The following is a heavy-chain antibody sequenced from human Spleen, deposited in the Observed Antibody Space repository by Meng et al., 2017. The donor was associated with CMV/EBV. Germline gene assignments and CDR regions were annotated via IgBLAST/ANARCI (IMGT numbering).Heavy chain of an antibody. V-gene: IGHV1-2*02. CDR1: VYTFIDRY. J-gene: IGHJ4*02. CDR3: TREAGTGAYFDY. CDR2: INPHSGDT. D-gene: IGHD6-19*01. Sequence: KACVYTFIDRYIHWERLARRQGLEWMGWINPHSGDTYHTRKFQSRVSIKRDTSISTAFMEVRSLTSDDTALYYCTREAGTGAYFDYWGQGALVTVSS.